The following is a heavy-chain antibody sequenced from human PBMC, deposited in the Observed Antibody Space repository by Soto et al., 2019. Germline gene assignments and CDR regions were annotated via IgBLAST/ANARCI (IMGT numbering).Heavy chain of an antibody. Sequence: QVQLVESGGGVVQPGRSLRLSCAASGFTFSSYGMHWVRQAPGKGLEWVAVISYDGSNKYYADSVEGRFTISRDNSKNTLYLQMNSLRAEDTAVYYCAKDGERGYGMDVWGQGTTVTVSS. CDR3: AKDGERGYGMDV. CDR2: ISYDGSNK. J-gene: IGHJ6*02. CDR1: GFTFSSYG. V-gene: IGHV3-30*18. D-gene: IGHD3-10*01.